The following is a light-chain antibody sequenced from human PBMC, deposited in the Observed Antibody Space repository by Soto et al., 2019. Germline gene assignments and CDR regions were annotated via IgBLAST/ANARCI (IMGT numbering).Light chain of an antibody. J-gene: IGKJ5*01. CDR3: QHYTNWPPNT. CDR1: QRVYSN. CDR2: GAS. Sequence: EILLKQSPVSLSVSPGESATLSCRASQRVYSNLAWYQQRPGQAPRLLIYGASTRATGVPARFSGRGSGTEFTLTISILQSEDDAVYFCQHYTNWPPNTFGQGTRLEI. V-gene: IGKV3-15*01.